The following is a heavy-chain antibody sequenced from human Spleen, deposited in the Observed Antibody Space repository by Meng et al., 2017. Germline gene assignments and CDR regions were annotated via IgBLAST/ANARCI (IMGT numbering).Heavy chain of an antibody. J-gene: IGHJ4*02. D-gene: IGHD2-8*02. CDR1: GYTFTSYG. V-gene: IGHV1-18*01. CDR3: VKHDSFWSLDS. Sequence: QVQLVQSGAEVKKPGASVKVSCKASGYTFTSYGISWVRQAPGQGLEWMGWISAYNGNTNYAQKFQGRVTMTTETSTSTAYMELRSLRFDDSALYYCVKHDSFWSLDSWGQGTLVTVSS. CDR2: ISAYNGNT.